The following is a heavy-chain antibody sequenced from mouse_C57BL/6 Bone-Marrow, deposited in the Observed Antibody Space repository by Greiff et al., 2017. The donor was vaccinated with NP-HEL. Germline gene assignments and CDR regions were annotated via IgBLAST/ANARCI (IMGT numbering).Heavy chain of an antibody. CDR1: GYTFTSYW. V-gene: IGHV1-55*01. D-gene: IGHD2-1*01. Sequence: QVQLQQPGAELVKPGASVKMSCKASGYTFTSYWITWVKQRPGQGLEWIGDIYPGSGSTNYNEKFKSKATLTVDTSSSTAYMQLSSLTSEDSAVYYCARCGYYGNGYYAMDYWGQGTSVTVSS. CDR2: IYPGSGST. J-gene: IGHJ4*01. CDR3: ARCGYYGNGYYAMDY.